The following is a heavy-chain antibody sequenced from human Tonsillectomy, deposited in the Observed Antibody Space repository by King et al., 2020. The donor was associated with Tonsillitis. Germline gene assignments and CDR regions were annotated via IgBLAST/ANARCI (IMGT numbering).Heavy chain of an antibody. CDR3: ARVVPVAVTRWDYFDY. Sequence: QLVQSGAEVKKPGASVKVSCKSSGDTFIGQYMHWVRQAPGQGLEWMGWINTLSGGINYAQKFQGRVTMTRDTSISTAYMDLRSLRSDDTAVYYCARVVPVAVTRWDYFDYWGQGTLVTVSS. D-gene: IGHD6-19*01. CDR2: INTLSGGI. CDR1: GDTFIGQY. J-gene: IGHJ4*02. V-gene: IGHV1-2*02.